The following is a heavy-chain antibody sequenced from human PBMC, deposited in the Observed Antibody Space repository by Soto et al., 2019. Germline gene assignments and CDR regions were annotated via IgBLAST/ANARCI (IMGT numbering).Heavy chain of an antibody. J-gene: IGHJ4*02. D-gene: IGHD5-12*01. CDR2: IIPIIGTA. CDR1: GGTFNNYA. Sequence: QVQLVQSGAEVKKPGSSVKVSCKASGGTFNNYAISWVRQAPGQGLEWMGGIIPIIGTADYAHKFQGRLAISADESTGTTFMALSSLRSEDTALYYCARGGVDVVATSAFDYWCQGTLVTVSS. CDR3: ARGGVDVVATSAFDY. V-gene: IGHV1-69*01.